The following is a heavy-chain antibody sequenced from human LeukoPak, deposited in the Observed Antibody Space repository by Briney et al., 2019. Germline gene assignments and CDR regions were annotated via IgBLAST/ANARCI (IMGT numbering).Heavy chain of an antibody. CDR3: ARVRSSSWYYFDY. D-gene: IGHD6-13*01. CDR2: MSGSGGST. CDR1: GFTFSSYG. Sequence: GGTLRLSCAASGFTFSSYGMSWVRQAPGKGLEWGSGMSGSGGSTYYADSVKGRFTISRDNSKNTLYLQMNSLRAEDTAVYYCARVRSSSWYYFDYWGQGTLVTVSS. V-gene: IGHV3-23*01. J-gene: IGHJ4*02.